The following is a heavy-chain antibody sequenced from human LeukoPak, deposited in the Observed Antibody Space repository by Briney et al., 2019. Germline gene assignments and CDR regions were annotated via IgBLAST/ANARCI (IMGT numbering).Heavy chain of an antibody. CDR3: ARGSYGYSSGWYNY. V-gene: IGHV4-34*01. D-gene: IGHD6-19*01. J-gene: IGHJ4*02. CDR1: GGSFSGYY. Sequence: ASETLSLTCAVYGGSFSGYYWSWIRQPPGKGLEWIGEINHSGSTNYNPSLKSRVTISVDTSKNQSSLKLSSVTAADTAVYYCARGSYGYSSGWYNYWGQGTLVTVSS. CDR2: INHSGST.